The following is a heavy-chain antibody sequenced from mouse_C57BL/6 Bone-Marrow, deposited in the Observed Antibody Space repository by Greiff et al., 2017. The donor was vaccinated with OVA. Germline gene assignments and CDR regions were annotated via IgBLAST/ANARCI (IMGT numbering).Heavy chain of an antibody. CDR1: GYTFTDYY. Sequence: QVQLQQSGPELVKPGASVKLSCKASGYTFTDYYINWVKQRPGQGLKWIGWIYPGSGNTKYNEKFKGKATLTVETSSSTAYMQLSSLTSEDSAVYFCTRGDWDYFDYWGQGTTLTVS. CDR3: TRGDWDYFDY. D-gene: IGHD4-1*01. CDR2: IYPGSGNT. J-gene: IGHJ2*01. V-gene: IGHV1-84*01.